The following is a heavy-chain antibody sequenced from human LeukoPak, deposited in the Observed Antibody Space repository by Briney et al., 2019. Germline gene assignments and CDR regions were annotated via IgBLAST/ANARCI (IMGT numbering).Heavy chain of an antibody. V-gene: IGHV3-30*02. J-gene: IGHJ4*02. CDR2: IQLDGSSE. CDR3: ATDRLPWAIPNMSPSEFDL. D-gene: IGHD5/OR15-5a*01. CDR1: GLNFSSYG. Sequence: GGSLRLSCAASGLNFSSYGIHWVRQAPGKGLEWVAFIQLDGSSEFYGASVKGRFSISRDNSRSTVSLLLSSLTSDDTAVYYCATDRLPWAIPNMSPSEFDLWGQGTLVIVSS.